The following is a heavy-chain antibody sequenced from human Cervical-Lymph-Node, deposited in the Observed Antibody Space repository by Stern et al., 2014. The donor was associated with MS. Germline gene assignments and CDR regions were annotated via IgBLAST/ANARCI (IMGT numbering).Heavy chain of an antibody. J-gene: IGHJ6*02. Sequence: VQLVESGPRQVKPSQTLSLNCSVSGGSISSGGYYWSWIRQHPGKGLEWIGYIYYSGSTYYNPSLKSRVTISIDTSKNQFSLKVSSVTAADTAVYYCARSAPYHYESSGYYYEDPYYYGLDVWGQGTTVIVSS. CDR3: ARSAPYHYESSGYYYEDPYYYGLDV. D-gene: IGHD3-22*01. CDR1: GGSISSGGYY. CDR2: IYYSGST. V-gene: IGHV4-31*03.